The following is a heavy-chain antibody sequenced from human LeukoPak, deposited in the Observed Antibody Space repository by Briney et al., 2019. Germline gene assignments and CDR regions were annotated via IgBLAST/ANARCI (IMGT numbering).Heavy chain of an antibody. Sequence: PSETLSLTCTGSGGSISSYYWSWIRQPPGKGLEWIGYIYYSGSTNYNPSLKSRVTISVDTSKNQFSLKLSSVTAADTAVYYCARVSDYVWGSYRYQDDYGWDVWGQGTTVTVSS. D-gene: IGHD3-16*02. CDR2: IYYSGST. J-gene: IGHJ6*02. V-gene: IGHV4-59*01. CDR3: ARVSDYVWGSYRYQDDYGWDV. CDR1: GGSISSYY.